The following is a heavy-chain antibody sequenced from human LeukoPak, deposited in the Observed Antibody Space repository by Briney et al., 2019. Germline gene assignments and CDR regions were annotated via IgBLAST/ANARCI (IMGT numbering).Heavy chain of an antibody. J-gene: IGHJ4*02. CDR2: IYYSGTT. CDR1: GGSISSSSYY. V-gene: IGHV4-39*01. D-gene: IGHD3-10*01. Sequence: SETLSLTCTVSGGSISSSSYYWGWIRQPPGKGLEWIGSIYYSGTTYYNPSLKSRVTISVDASKNQFSLKLNSVTAADTAVFYCAANSADYNTLGSSYKVWGQGTLVTVSS. CDR3: AANSADYNTLGSSYKV.